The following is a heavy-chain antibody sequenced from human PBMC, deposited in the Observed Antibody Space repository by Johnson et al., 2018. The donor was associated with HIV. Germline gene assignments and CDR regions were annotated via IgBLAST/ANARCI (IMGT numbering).Heavy chain of an antibody. CDR1: GFTFSSYG. D-gene: IGHD1-26*01. CDR2: IWYDGSNQ. Sequence: QVQLVESGGGVVQPGRSLRLSCAASGFTFSSYGMHWVRQAPGKGLEWVAFIWYDGSNQYYADSVKGRFSISRDNSKNKLYLQMNSLRAEDTAVYYCANLPTRRSYYTLGAFDIWGQGTMVTVSS. CDR3: ANLPTRRSYYTLGAFDI. V-gene: IGHV3-33*06. J-gene: IGHJ3*02.